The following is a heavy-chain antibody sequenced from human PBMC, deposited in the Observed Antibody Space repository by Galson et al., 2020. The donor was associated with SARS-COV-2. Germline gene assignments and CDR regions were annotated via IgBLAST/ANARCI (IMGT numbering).Heavy chain of an antibody. J-gene: IGHJ4*02. D-gene: IGHD3-22*01. Sequence: GGSLRLSCAASGFTVSSNYMSWVRQAQGKGLEWVSVIYSGGSTYYADSVKGRFTISRDNSKNTLYLQMNSLRAEDTAVYYCARDKQAGDSSGYYYVLFSHWGQGTLVTVSS. CDR3: ARDKQAGDSSGYYYVLFSH. CDR2: IYSGGST. CDR1: GFTVSSNY. V-gene: IGHV3-53*01.